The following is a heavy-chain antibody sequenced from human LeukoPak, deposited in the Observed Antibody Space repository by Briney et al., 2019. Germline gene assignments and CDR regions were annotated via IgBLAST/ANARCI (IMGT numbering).Heavy chain of an antibody. J-gene: IGHJ4*02. Sequence: GGSLRLSCAASGFTFSSYGMSWVRQAPGKGLEWVSSISSSSSYIYYADSVKGRFTISRDNAKNSLYLQMNSLRAEDTAVYYCARDPFKIPDDSSGSSDYWGQGTLVTVSS. CDR2: ISSSSSYI. CDR1: GFTFSSYG. CDR3: ARDPFKIPDDSSGSSDY. D-gene: IGHD3-22*01. V-gene: IGHV3-21*01.